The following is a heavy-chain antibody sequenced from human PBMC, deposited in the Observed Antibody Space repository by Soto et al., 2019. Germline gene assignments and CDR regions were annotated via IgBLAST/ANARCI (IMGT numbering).Heavy chain of an antibody. CDR2: IIPITGTV. D-gene: IGHD6-6*01. Sequence: QVQLVQSGAEVKKPGSSVKVSCKVSGGTFSSYAIGWVRQAPGQGLEWMGGIIPITGTVNYAQKFQGRVTITADESTTTVYMELSSLRSEXXXXXXXAREYSSSAQYXXXXVWGR. CDR1: GGTFSSYA. J-gene: IGHJ2*01. V-gene: IGHV1-69*01. CDR3: AREYSSSAQYXXXXV.